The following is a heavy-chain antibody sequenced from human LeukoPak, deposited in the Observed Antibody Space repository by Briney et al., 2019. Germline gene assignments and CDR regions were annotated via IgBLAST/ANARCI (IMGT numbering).Heavy chain of an antibody. J-gene: IGHJ4*02. CDR2: IYYSGST. CDR3: ARDRGRGYSYGYYFDY. Sequence: SETLSLTCTVSGGSISRYYWSWIRQPPGKGLEWIGYIYYSGSTNYNPSLTSRVTISVDTSKNQISLKLSSVTAADTAVYYCARDRGRGYSYGYYFDYWGQGTLVSVSS. V-gene: IGHV4-59*01. CDR1: GGSISRYY. D-gene: IGHD5-18*01.